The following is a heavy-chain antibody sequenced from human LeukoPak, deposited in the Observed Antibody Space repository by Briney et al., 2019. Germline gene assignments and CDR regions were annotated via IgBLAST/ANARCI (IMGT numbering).Heavy chain of an antibody. J-gene: IGHJ3*02. V-gene: IGHV3-9*01. Sequence: QSGRSLRLSCAASGFTFGDYAMHWVRQAPGKGLEWVSGISWSSGRIAYADFVKGRFTISRDNAKNSLYLQMNSLRPEDTALYYCVKDIVWGYRSTWDAFDIWGQGTMVTVSS. CDR1: GFTFGDYA. CDR2: ISWSSGRI. D-gene: IGHD6-13*01. CDR3: VKDIVWGYRSTWDAFDI.